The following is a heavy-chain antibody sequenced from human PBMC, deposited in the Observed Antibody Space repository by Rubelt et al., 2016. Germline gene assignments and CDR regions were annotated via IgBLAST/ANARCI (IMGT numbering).Heavy chain of an antibody. V-gene: IGHV1-18*01. CDR1: GYTFTSYG. D-gene: IGHD6-13*01. CDR3: ARRQQLGPFDY. CDR2: ISAYDGNT. Sequence: QVQLVQSGAEVKKPGASVKVSCKASGYTFTSYGISWVRQAPGQGLEWMGWISAYDGNTYYAQKLQGRVSMTTDTSTSTAYMELSSLRSEDTAVYCCARRQQLGPFDYWGQGTLVTVSS. J-gene: IGHJ4*02.